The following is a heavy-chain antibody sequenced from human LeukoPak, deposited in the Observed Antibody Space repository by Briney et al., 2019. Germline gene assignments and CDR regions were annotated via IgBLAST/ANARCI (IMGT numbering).Heavy chain of an antibody. CDR3: ARGGVFGVVSLDY. J-gene: IGHJ4*02. CDR1: GGSISSGGYS. Sequence: SETLSLTCAVSGGSISSGGYSWSWIRQPPGKGLEWIGYIYHSGSTYYNPSLRSRVTISVDRSKNQFSLKLSSVTAADTAVYYCARGGVFGVVSLDYWGQGTLVTVSS. CDR2: IYHSGST. D-gene: IGHD3-3*01. V-gene: IGHV4-30-2*01.